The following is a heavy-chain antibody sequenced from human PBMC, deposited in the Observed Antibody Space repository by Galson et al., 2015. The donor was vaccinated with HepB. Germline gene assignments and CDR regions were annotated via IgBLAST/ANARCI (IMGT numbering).Heavy chain of an antibody. CDR3: AKGIAVAGTRDYFDY. V-gene: IGHV3-30-3*01. CDR1: GFIFNNYA. J-gene: IGHJ4*02. Sequence: SLRLSCAASGFIFNNYAIHWVRQAPGKGLEWVAVISYDGSNIDYADSVGGRFTISRDNSKNTLNLQMNSLRAEDTAVYYCAKGIAVAGTRDYFDYWGQGTLVTVSS. D-gene: IGHD6-19*01. CDR2: ISYDGSNI.